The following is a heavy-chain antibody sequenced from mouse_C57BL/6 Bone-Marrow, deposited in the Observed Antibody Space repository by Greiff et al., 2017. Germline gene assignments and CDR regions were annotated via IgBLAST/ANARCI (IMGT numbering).Heavy chain of an antibody. Sequence: EVKVVESGGGLVQPGGSLKLSCAASGFTFSDYYMYWVRQTPEKRLEWVAYISNGGGSTYYPDTVKGRFTISRDNAKNTLYLQMSRLKSEDTAMYYCARQDYDDAMDYWGQGTSVTVSS. CDR2: ISNGGGST. CDR3: ARQDYDDAMDY. CDR1: GFTFSDYY. D-gene: IGHD2-3*01. V-gene: IGHV5-12*01. J-gene: IGHJ4*01.